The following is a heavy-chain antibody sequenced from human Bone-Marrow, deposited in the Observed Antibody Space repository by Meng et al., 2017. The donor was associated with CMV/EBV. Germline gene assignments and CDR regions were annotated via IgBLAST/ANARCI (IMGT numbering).Heavy chain of an antibody. CDR3: TRRVGYCSGISCPGFDP. Sequence: FRGSAMHWVRQASGKGLEWVGRIRSKANGYATAYAESVKGRFTISRDDSRNTAYLQMNGLKTDDTALYYCTRRVGYCSGISCPGFDPWGQGTLVTVSS. CDR1: FRGSA. CDR2: IRSKANGYAT. J-gene: IGHJ5*02. V-gene: IGHV3-73*01. D-gene: IGHD2-2*01.